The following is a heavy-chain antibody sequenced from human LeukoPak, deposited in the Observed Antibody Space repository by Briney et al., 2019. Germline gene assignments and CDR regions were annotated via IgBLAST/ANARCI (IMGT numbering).Heavy chain of an antibody. CDR3: ARFYANEWELPH. CDR2: IKQDRSEK. CDR1: GFTVSSNY. V-gene: IGHV3-7*01. J-gene: IGHJ4*02. Sequence: GGSLRLSCAASGFTVSSNYMSWVRQAPGKGLEWVANIKQDRSEKYYVDSVKGRFTISRDNAKNSLYLQMNSLRAEDTAVYYCARFYANEWELPHWGQGTLVTVSS. D-gene: IGHD1-26*01.